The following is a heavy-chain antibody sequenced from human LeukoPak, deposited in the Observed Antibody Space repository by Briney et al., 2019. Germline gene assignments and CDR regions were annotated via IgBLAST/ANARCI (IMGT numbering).Heavy chain of an antibody. V-gene: IGHV4-59*11. CDR1: GVSIINHY. CDR3: ARRGWGAAADDRALTSGSYSRRRNYYFDY. D-gene: IGHD1-26*01. CDR2: IYYSGGT. Sequence: SETLSLTCTVSGVSIINHYWNWIRQSPGKGLEWIGYIYYSGGTNYNPSLKSRVTISVDTSKNQISLKLSSVTAADTAVYYCARRGWGAAADDRALTSGSYSRRRNYYFDYWGQGTLVTVSS. J-gene: IGHJ4*02.